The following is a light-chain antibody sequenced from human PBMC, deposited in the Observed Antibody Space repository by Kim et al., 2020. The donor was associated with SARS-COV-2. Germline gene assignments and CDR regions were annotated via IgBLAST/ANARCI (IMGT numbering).Light chain of an antibody. CDR1: SSNIGNNY. V-gene: IGLV1-51*01. J-gene: IGLJ2*01. Sequence: QSVLTQPPSVSAAPGQKVTIPCSGSSSNIGNNYVSWYQQLPGTAPKLLIYDNNKRPSGIPDRFSGSKSGTSATLGITGLQTGDEADYYCGTWDSSLSAAVFGGGTQLTVL. CDR2: DNN. CDR3: GTWDSSLSAAV.